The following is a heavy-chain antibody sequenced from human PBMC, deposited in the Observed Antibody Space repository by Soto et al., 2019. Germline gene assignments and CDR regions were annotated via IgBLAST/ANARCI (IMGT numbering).Heavy chain of an antibody. V-gene: IGHV1-69*13. Sequence: SVNVSCKASGGTFSRYAISWVRQAPGQGLEWMGGIIPIFGTANYAQKFQGRVTITADESTSTAYMELSSLRSEDTAVYYCASRLDTAMAQGDYWGQGTLVTVSS. CDR3: ASRLDTAMAQGDY. D-gene: IGHD5-18*01. J-gene: IGHJ4*02. CDR1: GGTFSRYA. CDR2: IIPIFGTA.